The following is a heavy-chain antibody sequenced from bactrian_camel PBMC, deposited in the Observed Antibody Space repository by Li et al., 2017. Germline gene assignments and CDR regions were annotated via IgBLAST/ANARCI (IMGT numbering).Heavy chain of an antibody. CDR3: AADIYWASRRCHRAGVADFSY. V-gene: IGHV3S63*01. CDR1: GYTDNYIC. CDR2: ASTGAGTT. J-gene: IGHJ4*01. D-gene: IGHD1*01. Sequence: VQLVESGGGSVQAGGSLRLSCAASGYTDNYICVAWFRQAPGKEREGVAFASTGAGTTYYRDSVKARFTISRDNDENTVYLQMNSLKPEDTAMYYCAADIYWASRRCHRAGVADFSYWGQGTQVTVS.